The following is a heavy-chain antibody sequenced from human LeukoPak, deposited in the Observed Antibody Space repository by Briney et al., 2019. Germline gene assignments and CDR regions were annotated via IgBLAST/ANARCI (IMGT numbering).Heavy chain of an antibody. CDR1: GFTFSTY. Sequence: GRSLRLSCAASGFTFSTYMNWVRQAPGKGLEWVSYVSSSSSIIYYADSVKGRFTISRDNAKNSLYLQMNGLRAEDTAVYFCARGGISRPYYFDSWGQGTLVTVSS. V-gene: IGHV3-48*01. J-gene: IGHJ4*02. CDR3: ARGGISRPYYFDS. CDR2: VSSSSSII.